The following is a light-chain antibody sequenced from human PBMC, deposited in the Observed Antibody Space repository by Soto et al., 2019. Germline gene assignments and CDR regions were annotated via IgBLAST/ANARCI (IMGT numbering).Light chain of an antibody. J-gene: IGLJ3*02. CDR2: EVS. Sequence: QPVLTQPASVSGTPGQSITFSCTGTSSDVGAYNYVSWYQQHPGKAPKLMIYEVSNRPSGVSNRFSGSKSGNTASLTISGLQAEDEADYYCCSFTSSNTVVFGGGTQLTVL. CDR1: SSDVGAYNY. V-gene: IGLV2-14*01. CDR3: CSFTSSNTVV.